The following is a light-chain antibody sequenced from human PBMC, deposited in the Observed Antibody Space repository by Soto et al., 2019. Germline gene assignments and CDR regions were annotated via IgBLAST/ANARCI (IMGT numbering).Light chain of an antibody. V-gene: IGKV3-20*01. CDR2: GAS. J-gene: IGKJ3*01. CDR1: QNVSSSY. Sequence: EIVLTQSPGTLSLSPGERATLSCRASQNVSSSYLAWYQQKPGQAPRLLIYGASSRATGIPDRFSGSGSGTDFTLTISRLEPEDFAVYYCQQYGSSPFTFGPGTKVDIK. CDR3: QQYGSSPFT.